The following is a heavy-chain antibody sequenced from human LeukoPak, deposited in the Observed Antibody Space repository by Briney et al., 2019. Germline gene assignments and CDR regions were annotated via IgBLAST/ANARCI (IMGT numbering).Heavy chain of an antibody. V-gene: IGHV4-4*07. D-gene: IGHD6-13*01. CDR1: GGSISSYY. J-gene: IGHJ6*03. Sequence: SETLSLTCTVSGGSISSYYWSWIRQPAGKGLEWIGRIYTSGSTNYNPSLKSRVTMSVDTSKNQFSLKLSSVTAADTAVYYCARDIAAAGTTSYYMDVWGKGTTVTVSS. CDR2: IYTSGST. CDR3: ARDIAAAGTTSYYMDV.